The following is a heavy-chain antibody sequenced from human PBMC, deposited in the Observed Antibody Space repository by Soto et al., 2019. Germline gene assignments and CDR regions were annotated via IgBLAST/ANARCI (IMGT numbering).Heavy chain of an antibody. CDR1: GYTFTSYG. CDR2: ISAYNGNT. Sequence: QVQLVQSGAEVKKPGASVKVSCKASGYTFTSYGISWVRQAPGQGLEWMGWISAYNGNTNYAQKLQGRVTMTTDTSTGTAYMELRSLRSDDTAVYYCARDPHTYCSSTSCRWFDPWGQGTLVTVSS. D-gene: IGHD2-2*01. J-gene: IGHJ5*02. V-gene: IGHV1-18*01. CDR3: ARDPHTYCSSTSCRWFDP.